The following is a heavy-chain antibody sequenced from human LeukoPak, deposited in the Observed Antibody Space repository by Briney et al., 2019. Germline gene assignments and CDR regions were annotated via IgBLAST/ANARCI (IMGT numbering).Heavy chain of an antibody. V-gene: IGHV6-1*01. CDR3: ASSSHRNYYGLDV. J-gene: IGHJ6*02. CDR2: TYYRSKWYN. Sequence: SQTLSLTCAISGDSVSSNSVVWNWLRQSPSRGLEWLGRTYYRSKWYNDYAVSVKNRITINPDTSKNQFSLQLNSVTPEDTAVYYCASSSHRNYYGLDVWGQGTTVTVSS. D-gene: IGHD3-16*02. CDR1: GDSVSSNSVV.